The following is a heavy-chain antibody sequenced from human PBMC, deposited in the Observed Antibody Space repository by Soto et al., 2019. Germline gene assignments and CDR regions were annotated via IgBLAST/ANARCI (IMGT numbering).Heavy chain of an antibody. J-gene: IGHJ4*02. V-gene: IGHV1-69*13. CDR1: GGTFSGYA. Sequence: SVKVSCKASGGTFSGYAISWVRQAPGQGLEWMGGIIPIFGTANYAQKFQGRVTITADESTSTAYMELSSLRSEDTAVYYCARASTGIQLWLPPNWELDYWGQGTLVTVSS. D-gene: IGHD5-18*01. CDR2: IIPIFGTA. CDR3: ARASTGIQLWLPPNWELDY.